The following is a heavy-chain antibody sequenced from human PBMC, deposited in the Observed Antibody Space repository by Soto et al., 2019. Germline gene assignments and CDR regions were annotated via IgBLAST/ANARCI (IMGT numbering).Heavy chain of an antibody. D-gene: IGHD6-13*01. J-gene: IGHJ4*02. Sequence: SETLSLTCAVSGGSISSGGYSWSWIRQPPGKGLEWIGYIYHSGSTYYNPSLKSRVTISVDRPKNQFSLKLSSVTAADTAVYYCAGGGIAAAGTFDYWGQGTLVTVSS. CDR2: IYHSGST. CDR1: GGSISSGGYS. V-gene: IGHV4-30-2*01. CDR3: AGGGIAAAGTFDY.